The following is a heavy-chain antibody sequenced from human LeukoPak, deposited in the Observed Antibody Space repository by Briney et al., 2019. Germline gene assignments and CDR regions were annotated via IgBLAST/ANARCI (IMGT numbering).Heavy chain of an antibody. Sequence: ASVKVSCKASGYTFTGYFIHWVRQAPGQGLEWMGWINPNSGGTNYAQKFQGRVTMTRDTSISTAYMELSRLRSDDTAVYYCAREKVTTPADAFDIWGQGTMVTVSS. V-gene: IGHV1-2*02. D-gene: IGHD4-17*01. CDR2: INPNSGGT. J-gene: IGHJ3*02. CDR1: GYTFTGYF. CDR3: AREKVTTPADAFDI.